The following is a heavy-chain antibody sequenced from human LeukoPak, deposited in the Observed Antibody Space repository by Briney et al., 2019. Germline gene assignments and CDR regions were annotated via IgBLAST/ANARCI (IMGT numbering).Heavy chain of an antibody. V-gene: IGHV4-59*01. CDR2: SYYSGST. D-gene: IGHD5-12*01. CDR1: GGSISSYY. CDR3: ARYTGYTKEGFDY. Sequence: SETLSLTCTVSGGSISSYYWSWIRQPPGKGLEWFGYSYYSGSTNYNPSLKSRVTISVDTSKKHFSLKLSSVTAADTAVYYCARYTGYTKEGFDYWGQGILVTVSS. J-gene: IGHJ4*02.